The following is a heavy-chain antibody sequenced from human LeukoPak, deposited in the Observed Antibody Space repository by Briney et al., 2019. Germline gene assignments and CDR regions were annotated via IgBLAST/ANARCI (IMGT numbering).Heavy chain of an antibody. Sequence: ASVKVSCKASGYTFTSYDINWVRQATGQGLEWMGWMNPDSGNTGYAQQFQGRVTMTRDTSKSTAYVELSNLRSEDTAVYYCARGMQFHPVPLVDSWGQGTLVTVSS. CDR1: GYTFTSYD. V-gene: IGHV1-8*01. CDR3: ARGMQFHPVPLVDS. CDR2: MNPDSGNT. D-gene: IGHD1-1*01. J-gene: IGHJ5*01.